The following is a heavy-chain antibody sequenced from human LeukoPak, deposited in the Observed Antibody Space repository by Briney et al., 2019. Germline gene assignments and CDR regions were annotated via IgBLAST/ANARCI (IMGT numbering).Heavy chain of an antibody. Sequence: SETLPLTCTVSGGSISSYYWSWIRQPPGKGLEWIGYIYYSGSTNYNPSLKSRVTISVDTSKNQFSLKLSSATAADTAVYYCARVEELGATRLFDYWGQGTLVTVSS. CDR2: IYYSGST. CDR1: GGSISSYY. V-gene: IGHV4-59*01. D-gene: IGHD1-26*01. J-gene: IGHJ4*02. CDR3: ARVEELGATRLFDY.